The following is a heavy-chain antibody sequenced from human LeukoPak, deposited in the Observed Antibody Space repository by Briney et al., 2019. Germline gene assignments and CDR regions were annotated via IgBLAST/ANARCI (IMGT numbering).Heavy chain of an antibody. CDR3: ATYDY. V-gene: IGHV3-48*02. J-gene: IGHJ4*02. Sequence: PGGSLRLSCAASGFGFSNYDMNWVRQAPGKGLEWISYISSSSTTMYYADSVKGRFTISRDNAKNSLFLQMDSLRDEDTAVYYCATYDYWGQGTLVTVSS. CDR2: ISSSSTTM. CDR1: GFGFSNYD.